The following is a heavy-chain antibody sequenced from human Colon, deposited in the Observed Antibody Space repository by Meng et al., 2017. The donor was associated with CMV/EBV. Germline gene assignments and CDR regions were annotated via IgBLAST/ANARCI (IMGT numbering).Heavy chain of an antibody. V-gene: IGHV1-2*02. CDR1: GYTFSDYH. CDR2: INSNSGAT. D-gene: IGHD1-26*01. CDR3: ARDPTGSRVPFDY. J-gene: IGHJ4*02. Sequence: QVHVVQAGAEGKKPGASVEVSCKASGYTFSDYHIHWVRQAPGQGLEWMGWINSNSGATDYAQKFQGRLTMTRDTSITTVYMELSSLRSDDTAVYYCARDPTGSRVPFDYWGQGSLVTVSS.